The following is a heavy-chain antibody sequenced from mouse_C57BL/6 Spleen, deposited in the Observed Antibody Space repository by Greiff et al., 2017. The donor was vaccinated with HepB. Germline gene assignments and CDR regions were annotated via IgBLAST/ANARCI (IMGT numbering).Heavy chain of an antibody. J-gene: IGHJ2*01. CDR3: ASRLFHFDY. CDR2: IYPGDGDT. D-gene: IGHD1-1*01. V-gene: IGHV1-82*01. CDR1: GYAFSSSW. Sequence: VQRVESGPELVKPGASVKISCKASGYAFSSSWMNWVKQRPGKGLEWIGRIYPGDGDTNYNGKFKGKATLTADKSSSTAYMQLSSLTSEDSAVYFCASRLFHFDYWGQGTTLTVSS.